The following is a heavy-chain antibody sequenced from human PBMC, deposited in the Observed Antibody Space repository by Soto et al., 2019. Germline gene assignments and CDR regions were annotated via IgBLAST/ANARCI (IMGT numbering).Heavy chain of an antibody. J-gene: IGHJ4*02. V-gene: IGHV3-23*01. CDR1: GFTFSSYA. D-gene: IGHD3-3*01. CDR2: ISGSGGST. Sequence: GGSLRLSCAASGFTFSSYAMSWVRQAPGKGLEWVSAISGSGGSTYYADSVKGRFTISRDNSKNTLYLQMNSLRAEDTAVYYCAKISIYYDFWSGYYTMDYWGQGTLVTVSS. CDR3: AKISIYYDFWSGYYTMDY.